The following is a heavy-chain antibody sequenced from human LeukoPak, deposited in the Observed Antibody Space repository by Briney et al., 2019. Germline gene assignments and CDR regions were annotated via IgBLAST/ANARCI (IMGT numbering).Heavy chain of an antibody. J-gene: IGHJ4*02. Sequence: SETLSHTCTVSGYSISSGYYWVWIRQPPGKGLEWIGSIYHSGSTYYNPSLKSRVTISVDTSKNQFSLKLSSVTAADTAVYYCARRSGSAADYWGQGTLVTVSS. V-gene: IGHV4-38-2*02. CDR1: GYSISSGYY. CDR3: ARRSGSAADY. CDR2: IYHSGST. D-gene: IGHD1-26*01.